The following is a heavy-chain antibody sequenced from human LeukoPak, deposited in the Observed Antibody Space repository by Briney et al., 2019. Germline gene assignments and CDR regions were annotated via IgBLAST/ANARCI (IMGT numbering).Heavy chain of an antibody. CDR3: ASMTWGYSYGSYYFDY. Sequence: ASVKVSCKASGYTFTSYAMHWVRQAPGQRLEWMGWINAGNGNTKYSQKFQGRVTITRDTSASTAYMELSSLRSEDTAVYYCASMTWGYSYGSYYFDYWGQGTLVTVSS. V-gene: IGHV1-3*01. D-gene: IGHD5-18*01. J-gene: IGHJ4*02. CDR2: INAGNGNT. CDR1: GYTFTSYA.